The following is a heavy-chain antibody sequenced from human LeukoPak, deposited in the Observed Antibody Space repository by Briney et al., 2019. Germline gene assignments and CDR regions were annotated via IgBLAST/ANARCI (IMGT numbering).Heavy chain of an antibody. J-gene: IGHJ4*02. CDR3: AKDWGYSSSQGYYFDY. V-gene: IGHV3-23*01. CDR2: ISGSGGST. CDR1: GFTFSSYA. D-gene: IGHD6-13*01. Sequence: GGSLRLSCAASGFTFSSYAMSWVRQAPGKGLEWVSVISGSGGSTYYADSVKGRFTISRDNSKNTLYLQMNSLRAEDTAVYYCAKDWGYSSSQGYYFDYWGQGTLVTVSS.